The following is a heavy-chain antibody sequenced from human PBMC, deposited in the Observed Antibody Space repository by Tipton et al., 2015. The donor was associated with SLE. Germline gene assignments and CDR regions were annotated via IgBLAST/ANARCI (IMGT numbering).Heavy chain of an antibody. Sequence: QLVQSGAEVKKPGASVRVSCKASGYTFTGYWIHWVRQAPGQGLEWMGIIIPSAGSTNYAQKFQGRVTMTRDTSTSTVYMELSSLTSEDTAVYFCAREESGGYWDYWGQGILVTVSS. V-gene: IGHV1-46*01. CDR1: GYTFTGYW. CDR2: IIPSAGST. CDR3: AREESGGYWDY. D-gene: IGHD2-15*01. J-gene: IGHJ4*02.